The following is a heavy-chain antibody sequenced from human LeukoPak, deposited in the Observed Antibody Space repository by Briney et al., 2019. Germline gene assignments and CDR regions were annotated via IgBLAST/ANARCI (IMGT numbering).Heavy chain of an antibody. J-gene: IGHJ3*02. D-gene: IGHD3-22*01. CDR1: GGPFSSSA. Sequence: ASVKVSCKASGGPFSSSAISWVRQAPGQGLEWMGGIMPIFGTANYAQNFQGRVTITADESTSTAYMELSSLRSEDTAVYYCARDQGHYYDSSGYYYVGHDAFDIWGQGTMVTVSS. V-gene: IGHV1-69*13. CDR2: IMPIFGTA. CDR3: ARDQGHYYDSSGYYYVGHDAFDI.